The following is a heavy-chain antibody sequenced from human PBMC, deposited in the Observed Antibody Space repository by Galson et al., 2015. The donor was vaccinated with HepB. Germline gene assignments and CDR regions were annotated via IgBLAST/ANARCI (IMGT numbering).Heavy chain of an antibody. Sequence: SGIAFNSYAMTWVRQAPGKGLEWVSDISGSGASTYYIDSVKGRFTISRDNSKKTVYLQLNSLRAEDTAVYFCVKGRGAGYGGFYDFDSWGQGTLVTVSS. CDR1: GIAFNSYA. J-gene: IGHJ4*02. D-gene: IGHD3-10*01. V-gene: IGHV3-23*01. CDR3: VKGRGAGYGGFYDFDS. CDR2: ISGSGAST.